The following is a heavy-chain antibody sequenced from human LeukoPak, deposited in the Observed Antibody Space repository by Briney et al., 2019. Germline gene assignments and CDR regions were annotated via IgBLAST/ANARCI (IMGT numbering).Heavy chain of an antibody. CDR3: TKESVTYLDY. D-gene: IGHD2-21*02. CDR2: ISSSSSSI. V-gene: IGHV3-48*02. J-gene: IGHJ4*02. CDR1: GFIFNYYS. Sequence: GGSLRLSCASSGFIFNYYSMNWVRQAPGKGLEWVSYISSSSSSIYYADSVKGRFTISRDNAKNSLYLQMNSLRDEDTAVYYCTKESVTYLDYWGQGTLVTVSS.